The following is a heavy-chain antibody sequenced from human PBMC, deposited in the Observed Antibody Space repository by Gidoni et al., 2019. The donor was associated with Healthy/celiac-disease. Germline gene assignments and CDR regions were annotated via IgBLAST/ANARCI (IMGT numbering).Heavy chain of an antibody. D-gene: IGHD3-10*01. CDR2: ISSSSSYT. V-gene: IGHV3-11*06. CDR1: GFTFSDYY. CDR3: ARAALWFGELFY. J-gene: IGHJ4*02. Sequence: QVQLVESGGGLVKPGGSLRLSCAASGFTFSDYYMSWIRQAPGKGLEWVSYISSSSSYTNYADSVKGRFTISRDNAKNSLYLQMNSLRAEDTAVYFCARAALWFGELFYWGQGTLVTVSS.